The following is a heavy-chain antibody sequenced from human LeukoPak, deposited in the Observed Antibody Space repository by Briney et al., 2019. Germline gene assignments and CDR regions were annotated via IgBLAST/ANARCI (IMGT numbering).Heavy chain of an antibody. Sequence: SVKVSCKASGGTFSSYAISWVRRAPGQGLEWMGGILPIFNRTNYARKFRDRVTITADGSTSTAYMELSSLRSEDTAVYYCARVVARYGDLWWFAPWGQGALVTVSS. V-gene: IGHV1-69*13. CDR1: GGTFSSYA. CDR2: ILPIFNRT. J-gene: IGHJ5*02. CDR3: ARVVARYGDLWWFAP. D-gene: IGHD4-17*01.